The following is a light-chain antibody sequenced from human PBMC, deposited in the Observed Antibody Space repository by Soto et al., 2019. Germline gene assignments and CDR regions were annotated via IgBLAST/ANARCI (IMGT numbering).Light chain of an antibody. CDR2: GVT. V-gene: IGLV2-14*03. CDR3: CSYTSDLTPYV. Sequence: VLTQPATVSGSPGQSITISCTGTSSDIGGHDDVSWYQQHPGKVPKLLIYGVTDRPSGVSNRFSGSKSGNVASLTISGLQAEDEADYYCCSYTSDLTPYVFGTGTKVTVL. CDR1: SSDIGGHDD. J-gene: IGLJ1*01.